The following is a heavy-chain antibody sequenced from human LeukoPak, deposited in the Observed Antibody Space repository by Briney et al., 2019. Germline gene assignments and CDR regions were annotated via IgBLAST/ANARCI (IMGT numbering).Heavy chain of an antibody. D-gene: IGHD3-3*01. J-gene: IGHJ3*02. Sequence: GGSLRLSCAASGFTFSSHSMNWVRQAPGKGLEWVSSISSSSTYIYYADSVKGRFTISRDNAKNSLYLQMNSLRAEDTAVYYCARGPSARFFGVAKGAFDIWGQGTMVTVSS. CDR1: GFTFSSHS. CDR3: ARGPSARFFGVAKGAFDI. V-gene: IGHV3-21*01. CDR2: ISSSSTYI.